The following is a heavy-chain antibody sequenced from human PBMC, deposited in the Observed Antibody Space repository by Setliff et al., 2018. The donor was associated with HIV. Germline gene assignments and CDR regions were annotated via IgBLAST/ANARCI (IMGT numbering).Heavy chain of an antibody. V-gene: IGHV4-31*03. CDR3: ARDLDSGDNAFDI. J-gene: IGHJ3*02. CDR1: GDSINSGGYY. D-gene: IGHD4-17*01. Sequence: PSETLSLTCTVSGDSINSGGYYWSWIRQRPGKGLEWIGNIYYSGTTYYNPSLKSRVTISVDTSKNQFSLKLSSVTAADTAVYYCARDLDSGDNAFDIWGQGTMVTVSS. CDR2: IYYSGTT.